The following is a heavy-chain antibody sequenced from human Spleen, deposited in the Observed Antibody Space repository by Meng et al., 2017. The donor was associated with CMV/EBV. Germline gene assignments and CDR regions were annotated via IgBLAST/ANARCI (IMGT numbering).Heavy chain of an antibody. CDR3: ARERGYYDSSGYFSQH. CDR1: GGTFSSYA. J-gene: IGHJ1*01. Sequence: SGGTFSSYAISWVRQAPGQGLEWMGGIIPIFGTANYAQKFQGRVTITTDESTSTAYMELSSLRSEDTAVYYCARERGYYDSSGYFSQHWGQGTLVTVSS. D-gene: IGHD3-22*01. V-gene: IGHV1-69*05. CDR2: IIPIFGTA.